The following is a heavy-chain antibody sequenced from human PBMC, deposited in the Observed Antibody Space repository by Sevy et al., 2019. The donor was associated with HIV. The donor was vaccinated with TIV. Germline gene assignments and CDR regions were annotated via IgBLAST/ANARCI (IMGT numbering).Heavy chain of an antibody. D-gene: IGHD6-13*01. Sequence: SETLSLTCTVSGVSISSYYWSWIRQPPGKGLEWIGYIYYSGRTNYNPSLKRRVTISVDTSKNQFSLNLSSVTAADTAVYYCARGVYSSSWVISYYFDYWGQGTLVTVSS. CDR3: ARGVYSSSWVISYYFDY. CDR2: IYYSGRT. CDR1: GVSISSYY. J-gene: IGHJ4*02. V-gene: IGHV4-59*01.